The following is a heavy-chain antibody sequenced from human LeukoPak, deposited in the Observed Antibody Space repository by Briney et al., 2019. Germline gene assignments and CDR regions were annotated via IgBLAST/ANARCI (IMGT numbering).Heavy chain of an antibody. Sequence: TSSETLSLTCAVYGGSFSGYYWSWIRQPAGKGLEWIGRIYTSGSTNYNPSLKSRVTISVDTSKNQFSLKLSSVTAADTAVYYCATIDFWSGYPGAFDIWGQGTMVTVSS. J-gene: IGHJ3*02. CDR3: ATIDFWSGYPGAFDI. CDR1: GGSFSGYY. D-gene: IGHD3-3*01. CDR2: IYTSGST. V-gene: IGHV4-59*10.